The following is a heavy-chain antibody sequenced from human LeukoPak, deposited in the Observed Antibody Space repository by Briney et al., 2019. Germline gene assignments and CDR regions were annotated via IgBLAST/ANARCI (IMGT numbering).Heavy chain of an antibody. Sequence: GGSLRLSCAASGFTFSSYAMSWVRQAPGKGLEWVSAISGNGGSTYYADSVKGRFTISRDNSKNTLYLQMNSLRAEDTAVYYCAKDPDPRVRGLKVNFFDYWGQGTLVTVSS. CDR2: ISGNGGST. J-gene: IGHJ4*02. V-gene: IGHV3-23*01. CDR1: GFTFSSYA. CDR3: AKDPDPRVRGLKVNFFDY. D-gene: IGHD3-10*01.